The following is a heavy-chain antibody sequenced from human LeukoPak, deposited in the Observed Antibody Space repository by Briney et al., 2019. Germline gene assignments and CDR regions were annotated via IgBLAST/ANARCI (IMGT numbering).Heavy chain of an antibody. CDR2: IYYSGST. J-gene: IGHJ4*02. Sequence: SETLSLTCTVSGGSISSYYWSWIRQPPGKGLEWIGYIYYSGSTNYNPSLKSRVTISVDTSKNQFSLKLSSVTAADTAVYYCARVGTYGSGSYLSWLDYWGQGALVTVSS. CDR3: ARVGTYGSGSYLSWLDY. D-gene: IGHD3-10*01. V-gene: IGHV4-59*01. CDR1: GGSISSYY.